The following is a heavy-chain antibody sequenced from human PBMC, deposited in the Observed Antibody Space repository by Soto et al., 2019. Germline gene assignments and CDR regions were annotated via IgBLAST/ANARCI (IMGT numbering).Heavy chain of an antibody. CDR3: ARVTRGFYFDY. CDR2: INHSGST. V-gene: IGHV4-34*01. Sequence: ETLSLTCAVYGGSFSGYYWSWIRQPPGKGLEWIGEINHSGSTNYNPSLKSRVTISVDTSKNQFSLKLSSVTAADTAVYYCARVTRGFYFDYWGQGTLVTVSS. J-gene: IGHJ4*02. CDR1: GGSFSGYY. D-gene: IGHD3-10*01.